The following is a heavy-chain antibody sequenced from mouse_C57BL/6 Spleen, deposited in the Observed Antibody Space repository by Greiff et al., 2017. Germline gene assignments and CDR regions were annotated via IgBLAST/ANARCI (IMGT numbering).Heavy chain of an antibody. CDR3: AREGYGSSYYWYFDV. D-gene: IGHD1-1*01. J-gene: IGHJ1*03. Sequence: VKLQQPGAELVKPGASVKLSCKASGYTFTSYWMHWVKQRPGQGLEWIGMIHPNSGSTNYNEKFKSKATLTVDKSSSTAYMQLSSLTSEDSAVYYCAREGYGSSYYWYFDVWGTGTTVTVSS. V-gene: IGHV1-64*01. CDR2: IHPNSGST. CDR1: GYTFTSYW.